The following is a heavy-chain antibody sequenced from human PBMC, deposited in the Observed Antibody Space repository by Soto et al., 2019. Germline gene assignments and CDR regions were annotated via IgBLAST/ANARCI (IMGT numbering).Heavy chain of an antibody. CDR2: ISSSGSTI. J-gene: IGHJ6*02. CDR1: GFTFSSYE. V-gene: IGHV3-48*03. CDR3: ARVAHCSSTSCYLRTYYYYGMDV. D-gene: IGHD2-2*01. Sequence: GGSLRLSCAASGFTFSSYEMNWVRQAPGKGLEWVSYISSSGSTIYYADSVKGRFTISRDNAKNSLYLQMNSLRAEDTAVYYCARVAHCSSTSCYLRTYYYYGMDVWGQGTTVTVSS.